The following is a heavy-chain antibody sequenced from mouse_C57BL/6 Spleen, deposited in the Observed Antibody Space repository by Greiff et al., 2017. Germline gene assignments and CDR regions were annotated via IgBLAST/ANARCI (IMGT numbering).Heavy chain of an antibody. CDR1: GYSITSGYY. Sequence: ESGPGLVKPSQSLSLTCSVTGYSITSGYYWNWIRQFPGNKLEWMGYISYDGSNNYNPSLNNRISVTRDTSKNQFFLKLNSVTTEETDTYYSARDLYGSSYLDYGGQGTTLTVSS. D-gene: IGHD1-1*01. J-gene: IGHJ2*01. CDR3: ARDLYGSSYLDY. V-gene: IGHV3-6*01. CDR2: ISYDGSN.